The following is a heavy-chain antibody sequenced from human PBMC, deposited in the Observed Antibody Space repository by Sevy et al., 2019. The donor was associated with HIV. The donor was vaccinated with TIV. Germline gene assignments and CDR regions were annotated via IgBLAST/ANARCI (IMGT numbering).Heavy chain of an antibody. J-gene: IGHJ4*02. CDR1: GYKFTNHW. CDR3: AGVTRAESGNHFYFDY. D-gene: IGHD3-3*01. V-gene: IGHV5-51*01. Sequence: GESLKISCKASGYKFTNHWIGWVRQMPGKGLEWVGVIYPGGSDTRYSPSFEGQVTISADKSFSTAYLQWTSLKASDTAVDYCAGVTRAESGNHFYFDYWGQGTLVTVSS. CDR2: IYPGGSDT.